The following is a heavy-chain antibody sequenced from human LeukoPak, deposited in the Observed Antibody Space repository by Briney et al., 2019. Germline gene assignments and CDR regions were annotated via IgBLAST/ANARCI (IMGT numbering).Heavy chain of an antibody. CDR1: GGSISSSTYY. V-gene: IGHV4-39*01. J-gene: IGHJ4*02. CDR3: TRGSYDVLTGYSTPGEY. D-gene: IGHD3-9*01. Sequence: SETLSLTCNVSGGSISSSTYYWGWIRQPPGKGLEWIGNIYYSGSTYYNPSLKSRLTISVDTSQGQFSLRLSSVTAADTGLYYCTRGSYDVLTGYSTPGEYWGQGALVTVSS. CDR2: IYYSGST.